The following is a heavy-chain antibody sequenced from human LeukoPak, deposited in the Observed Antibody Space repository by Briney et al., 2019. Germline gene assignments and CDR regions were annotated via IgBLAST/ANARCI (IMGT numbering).Heavy chain of an antibody. D-gene: IGHD3-3*01. Sequence: GGSLRLSCAASGFTFSSYAMSWVRQAPGKGLEWVSAISGSGGSTYYADSVKGRFTISRDNSKDTLYLQMNSLRAEDSAVYYCARGEYDFWSAYNYFYYYMDVWGKGTTVTVSS. J-gene: IGHJ6*03. CDR3: ARGEYDFWSAYNYFYYYMDV. CDR2: ISGSGGST. CDR1: GFTFSSYA. V-gene: IGHV3-23*01.